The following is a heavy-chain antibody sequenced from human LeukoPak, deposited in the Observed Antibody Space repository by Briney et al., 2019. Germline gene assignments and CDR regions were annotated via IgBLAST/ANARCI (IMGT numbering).Heavy chain of an antibody. CDR2: INPNSGGT. CDR1: GYTFTGYY. Sequence: ASVKVSCKASGYTFTGYYMHWVRQAPGQGLEWMGWINPNSGGTNYAQMFQGRVTMTRDTSISTAYMELSRLRSDDTAVYYCARAAPPRKAFDIWGQGTMVTVSS. V-gene: IGHV1-2*02. D-gene: IGHD2-15*01. CDR3: ARAAPPRKAFDI. J-gene: IGHJ3*02.